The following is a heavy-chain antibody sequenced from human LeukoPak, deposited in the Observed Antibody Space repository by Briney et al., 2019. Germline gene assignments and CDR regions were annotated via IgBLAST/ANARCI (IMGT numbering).Heavy chain of an antibody. Sequence: ASVKVSCKASGYTFTSYYMHWVRQAPGQGLEWMGIINPSGGSTSYPQKFQGRVTMTRNTSITTAYMELSSLRSEDTAVYYCARMHYYDSSGDNWFDPWGQGTLVTVSS. D-gene: IGHD3-22*01. CDR3: ARMHYYDSSGDNWFDP. CDR1: GYTFTSYY. CDR2: INPSGGST. V-gene: IGHV1-46*01. J-gene: IGHJ5*02.